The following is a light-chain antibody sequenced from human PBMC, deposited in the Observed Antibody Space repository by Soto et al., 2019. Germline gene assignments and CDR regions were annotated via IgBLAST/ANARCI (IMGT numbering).Light chain of an antibody. J-gene: IGKJ4*01. CDR2: DAS. CDR3: QQRYNWPPLT. CDR1: QSVSSY. Sequence: EIVLTQSPATLSLSPGERATLSCRASQSVSSYLAWYQQKPGQPPRLLIYDASNRSTGIPARFSGSGSGTDFTLTISSREPEDFAVYYCQQRYNWPPLTFGGGTKVEIK. V-gene: IGKV3-11*01.